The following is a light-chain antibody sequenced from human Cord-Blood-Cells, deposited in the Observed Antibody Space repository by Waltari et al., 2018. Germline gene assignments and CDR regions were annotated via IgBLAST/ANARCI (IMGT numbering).Light chain of an antibody. V-gene: IGLV1-44*01. Sequence: QSVLTQPPSASGTPGQRVTISCSVTSSNIGRNTVHWYQQRPGTAHKLIIVSNNQRPSGVPDRFSGSKYGTSASLAISGLQSEDEADYYCAAGDESLNGWVFGGGTKLTVL. J-gene: IGLJ3*02. CDR1: SSNIGRNT. CDR2: SNN. CDR3: AAGDESLNGWV.